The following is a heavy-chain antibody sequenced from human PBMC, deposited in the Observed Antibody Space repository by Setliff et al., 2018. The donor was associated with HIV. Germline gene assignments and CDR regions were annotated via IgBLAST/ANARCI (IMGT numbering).Heavy chain of an antibody. V-gene: IGHV4-31*03. CDR3: ARLTYYYDTSGPAAAFDI. Sequence: PSETLSLTCNVSGGSISSGGFYWNWIRQHPGKGLEWIGYIYNSGSTYYSPSLQSRLTISVDTSKNQLSLKLTSVTAADPAVYYCARLTYYYDTSGPAAAFDIWGQGTMVTVSS. J-gene: IGHJ3*02. CDR2: IYNSGST. D-gene: IGHD3-22*01. CDR1: GGSISSGGFY.